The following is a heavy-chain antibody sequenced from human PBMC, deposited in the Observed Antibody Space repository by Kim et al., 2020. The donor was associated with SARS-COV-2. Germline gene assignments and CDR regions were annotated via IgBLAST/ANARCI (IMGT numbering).Heavy chain of an antibody. CDR2: IIPIFGTA. CDR1: GGTFSSYA. V-gene: IGHV1-69*13. Sequence: SVKVSCKASGGTFSSYAISWVRQAPGQGLEWMGGIIPIFGTANYAQKFQGRVTITADESMSTAYMELSSLRSEDTAVYYCARYMITFGGVIPYLDYWGQGTLVTVSS. D-gene: IGHD3-16*02. J-gene: IGHJ4*02. CDR3: ARYMITFGGVIPYLDY.